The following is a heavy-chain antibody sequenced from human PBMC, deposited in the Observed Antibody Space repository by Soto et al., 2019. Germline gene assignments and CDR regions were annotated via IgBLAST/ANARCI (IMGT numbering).Heavy chain of an antibody. J-gene: IGHJ4*02. CDR1: GFTFSESY. CDR2: IKEDGSKT. CDR3: AEGPR. Sequence: EVQLVESGGGLVQPGGSLRLSCTASGFTFSESYMSWVRQAPGKGLEWVANIKEDGSKTDYVDSVKGRFTISRDNAQNSLYLQMNSLIIEDTAVYYCAEGPRWGQGTLVTVSS. V-gene: IGHV3-7*01.